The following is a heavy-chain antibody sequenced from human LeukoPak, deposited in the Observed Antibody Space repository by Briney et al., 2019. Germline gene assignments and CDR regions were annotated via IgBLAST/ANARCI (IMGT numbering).Heavy chain of an antibody. CDR2: ISSSSSYI. CDR1: GFTFSSYS. J-gene: IGHJ5*02. Sequence: GGSLRLSCAASGFTFSSYSMNWVRQAPGKGLEWVSSISSSSSYIYYADSVKGRFTISRDNAKNSLYLQMNSLRAEDTAVYYCARGVTGYPREDWFDPWGQGTLVTVSS. CDR3: ARGVTGYPREDWFDP. D-gene: IGHD2-21*02. V-gene: IGHV3-21*01.